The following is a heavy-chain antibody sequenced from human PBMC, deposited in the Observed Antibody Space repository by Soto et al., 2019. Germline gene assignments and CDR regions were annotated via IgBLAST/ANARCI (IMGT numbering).Heavy chain of an antibody. Sequence: PSETLSLTCAFYGGSFSGYYWSWIRQPPGKGLEWIGEINHGGSTNYNPSLKSRVTISVDTSKNQFSLKLSSVTAADTAVDYCARKGNSRWFDPWGQRTLVTVSS. CDR2: INHGGST. CDR1: GGSFSGYY. D-gene: IGHD2-21*01. V-gene: IGHV4-34*01. J-gene: IGHJ5*02. CDR3: ARKGNSRWFDP.